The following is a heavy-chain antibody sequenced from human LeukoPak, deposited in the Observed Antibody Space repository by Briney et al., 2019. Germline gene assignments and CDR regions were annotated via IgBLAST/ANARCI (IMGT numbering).Heavy chain of an antibody. CDR3: ARDTSSYYDILTGYNYYYYYMDV. V-gene: IGHV3-9*01. D-gene: IGHD3-9*01. J-gene: IGHJ6*03. CDR2: ISWNSGRI. CDR1: GFTFDDYA. Sequence: GRSLRLSCAASGFTFDDYAMHWVRQAPGKGLDWVSGISWNSGRIGYADSVKGRFTISRDNAKNSLYLQMNSLRAEDTAVYYCARDTSSYYDILTGYNYYYYYMDVWGKGTTVTISS.